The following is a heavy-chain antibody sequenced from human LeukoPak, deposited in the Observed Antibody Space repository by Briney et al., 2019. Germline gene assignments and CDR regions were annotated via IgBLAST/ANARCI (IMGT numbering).Heavy chain of an antibody. V-gene: IGHV3-74*01. CDR3: ARGFNSSGWASVDY. J-gene: IGHJ4*02. Sequence: GGSLRLSCAASRFTLSSYWVHWVRQDPGKGLAWVSRISIDGSSTSYADSVKGRFTISRDNAKNTVYLQMNSLRAEDTAVYYCARGFNSSGWASVDYWGQGTLVTVSS. D-gene: IGHD6-19*01. CDR2: ISIDGSST. CDR1: RFTLSSYW.